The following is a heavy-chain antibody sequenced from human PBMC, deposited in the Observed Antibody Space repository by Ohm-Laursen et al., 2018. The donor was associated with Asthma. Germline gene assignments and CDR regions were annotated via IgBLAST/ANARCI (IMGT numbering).Heavy chain of an antibody. J-gene: IGHJ4*02. Sequence: SLRLSCAASKFTFSNHWINWVRQAPGKGLEWVANINPDGRETRHVDSVKGRFTISRDNAKDSLSLQMNSLRVEDTAVYYRAAWGSENFWGQGTLVTVS. CDR1: KFTFSNHW. V-gene: IGHV3-7*01. D-gene: IGHD7-27*01. CDR3: AAWGSENF. CDR2: INPDGRET.